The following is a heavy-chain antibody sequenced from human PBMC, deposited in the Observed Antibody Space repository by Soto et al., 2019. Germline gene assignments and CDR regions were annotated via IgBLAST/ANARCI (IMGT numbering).Heavy chain of an antibody. CDR2: INSDGSST. Sequence: EVQLVESGGGLVKPGGSLRLSCAASGFTFSNAWMSWVRQAPWKGLEWVGRINSDGSSTSYADSVKGRFTISRDNAKNTLYLQMNSLRDEDTAVYYCARSRGGYDFGYGMDVWGQVTTVTVSS. CDR3: ARSRGGYDFGYGMDV. V-gene: IGHV3-74*02. D-gene: IGHD5-12*01. J-gene: IGHJ6*02. CDR1: GFTFSNAW.